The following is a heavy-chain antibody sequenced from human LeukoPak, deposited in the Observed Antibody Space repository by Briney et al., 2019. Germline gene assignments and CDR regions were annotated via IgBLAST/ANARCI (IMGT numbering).Heavy chain of an antibody. CDR3: AKEYSSSWYYFDY. V-gene: IGHV3-23*01. J-gene: IGHJ4*02. D-gene: IGHD6-13*01. Sequence: GGSLRLSCAASAFTFSSYAMSWVRQAPGKGLEWVSAISGSGGSTYYADSVKGRFTIHRDNSKNTLYLQMNSLRAEDTAVYYCAKEYSSSWYYFDYWGQGTLVTVSS. CDR1: AFTFSSYA. CDR2: ISGSGGST.